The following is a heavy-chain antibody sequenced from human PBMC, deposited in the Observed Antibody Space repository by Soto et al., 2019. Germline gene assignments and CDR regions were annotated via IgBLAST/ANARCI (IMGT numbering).Heavy chain of an antibody. CDR1: GFTFTSYA. CDR2: ISYDGSNK. V-gene: IGHV3-30-3*01. J-gene: IGHJ6*02. D-gene: IGHD2-15*01. CDR3: ARSIVVVAPYGMDV. Sequence: PGGSLRLSCAASGFTFTSYAMHWVRQAPGKGLEWVAVISYDGSNKYYADSVKGRFTISRDNSKNTLYLQMNSLRAEDTAVYYCARSIVVVAPYGMDVWGQGTTVTVSS.